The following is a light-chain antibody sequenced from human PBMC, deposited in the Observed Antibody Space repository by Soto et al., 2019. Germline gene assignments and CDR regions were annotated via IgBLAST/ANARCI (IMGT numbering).Light chain of an antibody. CDR3: QQYGNSPPVYT. V-gene: IGKV3-20*01. J-gene: IGKJ2*01. Sequence: EIVLTQSPGTLSLSPGEGATLSCRASQSLSSSYLAWYQQKPGQAPRLLIYGASSRATGIPDRFSGSGSGTDFTLTISRLEHEYFAVYYCQQYGNSPPVYTFGQGTKLEIK. CDR1: QSLSSSY. CDR2: GAS.